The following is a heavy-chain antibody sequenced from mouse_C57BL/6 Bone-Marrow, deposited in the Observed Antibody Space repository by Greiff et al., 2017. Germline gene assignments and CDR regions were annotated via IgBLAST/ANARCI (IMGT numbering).Heavy chain of an antibody. CDR2: IDPSDSYT. D-gene: IGHD4-1*01. V-gene: IGHV1-59*01. Sequence: QVQLQQPGAELVRPGTSVKLSCKASGYTFTSYWMHWVKQRPGQGLEWIGVIDPSDSYTNYNQKFKGKATLTVDTSSSTAYMQLSSLTSEDSAFYYCAREVGRGAMDYWGQGTSVTVSS. CDR1: GYTFTSYW. CDR3: AREVGRGAMDY. J-gene: IGHJ4*01.